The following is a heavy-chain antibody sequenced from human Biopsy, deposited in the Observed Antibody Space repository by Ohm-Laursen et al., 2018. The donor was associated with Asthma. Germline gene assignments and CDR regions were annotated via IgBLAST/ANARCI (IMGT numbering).Heavy chain of an antibody. CDR3: ARSYDTDSYPVLVLDY. Sequence: ASVKASCKASGGSFSNFAFSWVRQAPGHGLEWMGTILTKFDITSYAEKFQGRVTITADKSTSTTYMEVSRLRSEDTAVYYCARSYDTDSYPVLVLDYWGQGTLVTVSS. V-gene: IGHV1-69*04. CDR1: GGSFSNFA. CDR2: ILTKFDIT. J-gene: IGHJ4*02. D-gene: IGHD3-22*01.